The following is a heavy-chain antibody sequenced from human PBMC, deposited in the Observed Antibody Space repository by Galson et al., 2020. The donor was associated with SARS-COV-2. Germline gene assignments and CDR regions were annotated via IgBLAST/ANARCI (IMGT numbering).Heavy chain of an antibody. CDR1: GFTFSSYG. D-gene: IGHD3-10*01. Sequence: GGSLRLSCAASGFTFSSYGMHWVRQAPGKGLEWVAIISYDGSNKYYADSVKGRFTISRDNSKNTLYLQMNSLRAEDTAVYYCAKDARLLVWFGESPDYRGQGTLVTVSS. CDR2: ISYDGSNK. J-gene: IGHJ4*02. CDR3: AKDARLLVWFGESPDY. V-gene: IGHV3-30*18.